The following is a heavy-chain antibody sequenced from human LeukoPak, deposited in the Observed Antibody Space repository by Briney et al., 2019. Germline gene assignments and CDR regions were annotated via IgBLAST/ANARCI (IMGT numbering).Heavy chain of an antibody. J-gene: IGHJ4*02. CDR2: INHSGST. CDR3: ARLGGSYPPFDY. D-gene: IGHD1-26*01. Sequence: PSETLSLTCAVYGGSFSGYYWSWIRQPPGKGLEWIGEINHSGSTNYNPSLKSRVTISVDTSENQFSLKLSSVTAADTAVYYCARLGGSYPPFDYWGQGTLVTVSS. V-gene: IGHV4-34*01. CDR1: GGSFSGYY.